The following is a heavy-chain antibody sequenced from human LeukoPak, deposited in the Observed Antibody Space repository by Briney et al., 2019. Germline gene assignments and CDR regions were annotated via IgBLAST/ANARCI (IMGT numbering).Heavy chain of an antibody. Sequence: SQTLSLTCTVSGGPISSGDYYWSWIRQPPGKGLEWIGYIYYSGSTYYNPSLKSRVTISVDTSKNQFSLKLSSVTAADTAVYYCARNNYGDSHFDYWGQGTLVTVSS. CDR1: GGPISSGDYY. V-gene: IGHV4-30-4*01. CDR2: IYYSGST. CDR3: ARNNYGDSHFDY. D-gene: IGHD4-17*01. J-gene: IGHJ4*02.